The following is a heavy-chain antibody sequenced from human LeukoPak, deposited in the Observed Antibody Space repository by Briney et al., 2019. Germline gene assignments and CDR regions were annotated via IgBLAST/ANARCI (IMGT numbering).Heavy chain of an antibody. V-gene: IGHV4-38-2*01. Sequence: SETLSLTCSVSGYSISSGNYWGWIRLPPGKGLQWIGSIYHSGSTYYNPSLKSRVTISVDKSKNQFSLKLSSVTAADTAVYYCARRVEWLGNYYYYYYYMDVWGKGTTVTVSS. J-gene: IGHJ6*03. CDR1: GYSISSGNY. D-gene: IGHD6-19*01. CDR3: ARRVEWLGNYYYYYYYMDV. CDR2: IYHSGST.